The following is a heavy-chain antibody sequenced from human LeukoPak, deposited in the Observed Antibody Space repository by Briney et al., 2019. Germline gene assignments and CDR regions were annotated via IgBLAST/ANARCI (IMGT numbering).Heavy chain of an antibody. CDR3: ARGRVPVYYYYYGMDV. Sequence: SETLSLTCTVSGGSISSYYWSWIRQPAGKGLEWIGRIYTSGSTNYNPSLKSRVTMSVDTSKNQFSLKLSSVTAADTAVYYCARGRVPVYYYYYGMDVWGQGTTVTVSS. D-gene: IGHD3-10*01. V-gene: IGHV4-4*07. CDR1: GGSISSYY. CDR2: IYTSGST. J-gene: IGHJ6*02.